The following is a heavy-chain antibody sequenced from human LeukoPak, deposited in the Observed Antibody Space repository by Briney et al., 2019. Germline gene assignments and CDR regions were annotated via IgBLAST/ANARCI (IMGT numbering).Heavy chain of an antibody. CDR3: AKSGLNRFDY. D-gene: IGHD2-15*01. V-gene: IGHV3-23*01. J-gene: IGHJ4*02. CDR1: GFTFSSYA. CDR2: FSGSGGST. Sequence: PGGSLRLSCAASGFTFSSYAMSWVRQAPGKGLEWVSTFSGSGGSTHYADSVKGRFTISRDNSKNTLYLQMNSLRAEDTAVCYCAKSGLNRFDYWGQGTLVTVSS.